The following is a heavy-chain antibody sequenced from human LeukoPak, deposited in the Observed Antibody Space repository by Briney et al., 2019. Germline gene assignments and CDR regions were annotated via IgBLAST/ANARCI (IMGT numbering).Heavy chain of an antibody. D-gene: IGHD6-13*01. V-gene: IGHV1-69*13. CDR1: GGTFSSYA. J-gene: IGHJ6*03. CDR2: IIPIFGTA. CDR3: ARGGSWYDYYYYMDV. Sequence: SVKVSCKASGGTFSSYAISWVRQAPGQGLEWMGGIIPIFGTANYAQKFQGRVTITADESTSTAYMELSSLRSEDTAVYYCARGGSWYDYYYYMDVWGKGTTVTVSS.